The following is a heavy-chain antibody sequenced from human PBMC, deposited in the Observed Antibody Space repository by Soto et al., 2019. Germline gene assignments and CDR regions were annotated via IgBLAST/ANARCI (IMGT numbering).Heavy chain of an antibody. Sequence: ETLSLTCTVSGGSIYRSGYYWGWIRQPPGRGLEWIGNIDYNGVTYSNPSLKSRVTISRDTSKNQFSLKLTSVTAADTALYYCGKVLVGATGHTDSDSWGPGXLVTVSS. V-gene: IGHV4-39*01. CDR1: GGSIYRSGYY. J-gene: IGHJ4*02. D-gene: IGHD2-15*01. CDR3: GKVLVGATGHTDSDS. CDR2: IDYNGVT.